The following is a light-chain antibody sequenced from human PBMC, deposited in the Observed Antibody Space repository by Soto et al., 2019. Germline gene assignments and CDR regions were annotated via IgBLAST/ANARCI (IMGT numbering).Light chain of an antibody. CDR2: ASS. CDR3: QQYNNWLS. V-gene: IGKV3-15*01. CDR1: QSVSNN. J-gene: IGKJ4*01. Sequence: EIVMTQSPAILSVSPGETATLSCRASQSVSNNLAWYQQKPGQAPRLLIYASSTRATGMPARFSGSGSGTEFILTISSLPSEDVAVYYCQQYNNWLSFGGGTKVEIK.